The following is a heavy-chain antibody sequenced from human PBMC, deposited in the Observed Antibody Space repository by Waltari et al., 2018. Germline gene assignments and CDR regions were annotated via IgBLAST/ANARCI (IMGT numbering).Heavy chain of an antibody. D-gene: IGHD2-2*01. V-gene: IGHV4-34*01. CDR1: GGSFSGYY. J-gene: IGHJ6*02. Sequence: QVQLQQWGAGLLKPSETLSLTCAVYGGSFSGYYWSWIRQPPGKGLEWIGEINHSGSTTYNPSIKSRVTISVDTSKNQFSLKLSSVTAADTAVYYCAGCCSSTSCHYYGMDVWGQGTTVTVSS. CDR2: INHSGST. CDR3: AGCCSSTSCHYYGMDV.